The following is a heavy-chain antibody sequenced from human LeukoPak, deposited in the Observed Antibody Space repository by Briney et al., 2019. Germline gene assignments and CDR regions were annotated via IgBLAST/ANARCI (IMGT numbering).Heavy chain of an antibody. CDR3: SPTADDEMILFSFDY. V-gene: IGHV3-49*03. J-gene: IGHJ4*02. CDR1: GFTFNDYN. D-gene: IGHD3/OR15-3a*01. CDR2: IRSKAYGGTT. Sequence: GGSLRLSCAASGFTFNDYNMRWIRQAPGKGLEWVGFIRSKAYGGTTEYAASVKGRFTISRDDSKSIAYLQMNSLKTEDTAVYYCSPTADDEMILFSFDYWGQGTLVTVSS.